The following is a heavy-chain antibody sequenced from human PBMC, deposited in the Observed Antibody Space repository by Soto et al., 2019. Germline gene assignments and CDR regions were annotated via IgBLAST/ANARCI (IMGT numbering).Heavy chain of an antibody. CDR1: GGSISSGGYY. D-gene: IGHD1-1*01. CDR2: IYYSGST. V-gene: IGHV4-31*03. CDR3: ARNFRFRLARRPLALEL. J-gene: IGHJ4*02. Sequence: PSETLSLTCTVSGGSISSGGYYWSWIRQHPGKGLEWIGYIYYSGSTYYNPSLKSRVTISVDTSKNQFSLKLSSVTAADTAVYYCARNFRFRLARRPLALELWGQGTLVSVSS.